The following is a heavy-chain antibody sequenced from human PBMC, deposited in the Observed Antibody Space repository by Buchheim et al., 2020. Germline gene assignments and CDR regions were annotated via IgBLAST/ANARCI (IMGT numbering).Heavy chain of an antibody. CDR3: ATDSGWDYYYYYGMDV. J-gene: IGHJ6*02. CDR2: INPNSGGT. Sequence: QVQLVQSGTEVKKPGASVKVSCKASGYTFTGYYMHWVRQAPGQGLEWMGWINPNSGGTNYAQKFQGRVTMTRDTSLSTAYMELTRLRSEDTAVYYCATDSGWDYYYYYGMDVWGQGTT. D-gene: IGHD1-14*01. V-gene: IGHV1-2*02. CDR1: GYTFTGYY.